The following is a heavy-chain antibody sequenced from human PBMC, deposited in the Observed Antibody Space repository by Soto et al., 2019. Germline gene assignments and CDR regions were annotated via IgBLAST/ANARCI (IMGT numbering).Heavy chain of an antibody. Sequence: QVQLEQSGAEVKKPGASVKISCKTYEYIFTDYFIHWVRQAPGQGLEWMGLVKSSGGGAVYAQDFQGRVTMTRDTSTSTAYMEVSSLRLDDTAVYFCAREEVCYQSSRDYWLSSFDLWAQGTPVTVSS. CDR3: AREEVCYQSSRDYWLSSFDL. D-gene: IGHD2-15*01. J-gene: IGHJ4*02. CDR2: VKSSGGGA. V-gene: IGHV1-46*01. CDR1: EYIFTDYF.